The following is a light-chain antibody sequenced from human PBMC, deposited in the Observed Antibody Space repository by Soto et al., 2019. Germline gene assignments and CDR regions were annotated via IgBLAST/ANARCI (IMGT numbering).Light chain of an antibody. Sequence: EIVLTQSAGTLSLSPGERSTLSGLASQSVSSNYLAWYQQKPGQAPRLLMYDAYSRATGITDRFSGSGSGTDFTLTISCLQSEDFATYYCQQYYSYPRTFGQGTQVEIK. CDR3: QQYYSYPRT. J-gene: IGKJ1*01. V-gene: IGKV3-20*01. CDR1: QSVSSNY. CDR2: DAY.